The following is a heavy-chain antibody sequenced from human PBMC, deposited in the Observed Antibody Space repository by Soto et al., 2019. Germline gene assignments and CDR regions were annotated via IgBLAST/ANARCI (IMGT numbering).Heavy chain of an antibody. CDR2: ISGSGGST. Sequence: GGSLRLSCAASGFTFSSYAMSWVRQAPGKGLEWVSAISGSGGSTYYADSVKGRFTISRDNSKNTRYLQMNSLRAEDTAVYYCAKLGRIVVVVAATFWGQGTLVTVSS. V-gene: IGHV3-23*01. CDR1: GFTFSSYA. D-gene: IGHD2-15*01. J-gene: IGHJ4*02. CDR3: AKLGRIVVVVAATF.